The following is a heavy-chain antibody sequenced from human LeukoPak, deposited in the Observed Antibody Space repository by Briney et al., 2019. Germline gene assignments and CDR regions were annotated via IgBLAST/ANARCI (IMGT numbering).Heavy chain of an antibody. J-gene: IGHJ3*02. Sequence: PGRSLSLACAASGFTFNFYTMHWVRQAPGKGLEWVAVISYDGSNKYYADSVKGRFTISRDNAKNSLYLQMNSLRAEDTAVYYCARDQEGSSGWYLGDAFDIWGQGTMVTVSS. V-gene: IGHV3-30*04. D-gene: IGHD6-19*01. CDR3: ARDQEGSSGWYLGDAFDI. CDR2: ISYDGSNK. CDR1: GFTFNFYT.